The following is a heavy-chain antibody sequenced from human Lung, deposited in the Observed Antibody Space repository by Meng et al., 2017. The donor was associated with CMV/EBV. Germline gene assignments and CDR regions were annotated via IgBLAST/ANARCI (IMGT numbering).Heavy chain of an antibody. V-gene: IGHV3-43*01. CDR3: AKDILFHGLALPSN. CDR2: LSWDGGTT. Sequence: GGSXRLXCAASGFTFADYTMHWVRQVPGKGLQWVSLLSWDGGTTFYADSVKGRFTISRDISENSLYLQMNSLRSEDTALYFCAKDILFHGLALPSNWGRGTLVTVSS. D-gene: IGHD2-2*01. J-gene: IGHJ4*02. CDR1: GFTFADYT.